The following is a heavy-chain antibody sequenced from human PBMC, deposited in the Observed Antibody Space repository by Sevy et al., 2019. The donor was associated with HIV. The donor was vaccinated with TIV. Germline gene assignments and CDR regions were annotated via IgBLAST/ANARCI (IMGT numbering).Heavy chain of an antibody. CDR1: GFAFSDHY. V-gene: IGHV3-72*01. CDR3: VGGPNRGVGGCQQISPYCLDV. CDR2: IRNRPNRYTT. D-gene: IGHD2-21*01. J-gene: IGHJ6*03. Sequence: GGSLRLSCAASGFAFSDHYVDWVRQAPGKGLEWVGRIRNRPNRYTTEYAASVEGRLTISRDDSRHSLYLQMNSLKTEDCAVYYCVGGPNRGVGGCQQISPYCLDVWGIGATVTVSS.